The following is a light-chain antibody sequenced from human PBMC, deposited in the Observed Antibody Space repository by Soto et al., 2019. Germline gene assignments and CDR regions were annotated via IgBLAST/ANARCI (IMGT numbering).Light chain of an antibody. CDR1: QSISSY. V-gene: IGKV1-39*01. J-gene: IGKJ2*01. Sequence: DIQMTQSPSSLSASVGDRVTITCRASQSISSYLNWYQQKPGKAPKLLIYAASSLQSGVPSRFSGSRSGTDFTITISSLQPEDFATYYCPQSYSTPPSFGQGTKLEIK. CDR2: AAS. CDR3: PQSYSTPPS.